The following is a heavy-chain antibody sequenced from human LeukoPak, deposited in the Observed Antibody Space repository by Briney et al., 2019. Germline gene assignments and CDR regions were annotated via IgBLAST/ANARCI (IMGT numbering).Heavy chain of an antibody. CDR1: GFTFSNLA. V-gene: IGHV3-23*01. CDR3: AKDARRSSGWYFFDH. Sequence: GGSLRLSCVASGFTFSNLAMGWVREAPGKGLEWVSVISDSGGTTYYADSVKGRFTISRDNSRNTLYLQMNSLRVEDTAVYYCAKDARRSSGWYFFDHWGQGTLVTVSS. CDR2: ISDSGGTT. J-gene: IGHJ4*02. D-gene: IGHD6-19*01.